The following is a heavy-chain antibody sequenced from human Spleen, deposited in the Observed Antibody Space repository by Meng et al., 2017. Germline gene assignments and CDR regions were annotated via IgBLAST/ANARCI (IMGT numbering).Heavy chain of an antibody. CDR1: GGTFSSYP. V-gene: IGHV1-69*06. D-gene: IGHD3-22*01. CDR3: ARAHDTSGYSGY. J-gene: IGHJ4*02. CDR2: IVPIFGTT. Sequence: QWQVVQSGAEVEKPGSPVKVSCKSSGGTFSSYPISWVRQAPGQGLEWMGVIVPIFGTTNYAQKFQGRVTITADKSTNTAYMELSSPRSEDTAVYYCARAHDTSGYSGYWGQGTLVTVSS.